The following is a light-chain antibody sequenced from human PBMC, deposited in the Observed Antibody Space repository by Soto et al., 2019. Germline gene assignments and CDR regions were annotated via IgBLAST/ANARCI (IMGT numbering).Light chain of an antibody. CDR2: LAS. CDR3: HKYNSDPL. J-gene: IGKJ4*01. CDR1: QGISNY. V-gene: IGKV1-27*01. Sequence: DIQMTQSPSSLSASVGDRVTITCRTSQGISNYLAWYQQKSGKAPKLLIYLASTLRSGVSSRFSGSRSGTDFTLTISSLQTEDVATYYCHKYNSDPLFGGGTKV.